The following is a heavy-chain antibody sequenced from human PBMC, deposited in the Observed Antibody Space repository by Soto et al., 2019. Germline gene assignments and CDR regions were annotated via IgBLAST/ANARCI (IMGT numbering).Heavy chain of an antibody. Sequence: QVQLQQSGPGLVKPSETLSLTCSVSSGPTSSHNWGWIRQTPGRGLEWIGYVYSTGGTSYNPSLNXXGXXSADTSTNHISLTLTSVTAADTAVYYCVRQGIGNLHGLVDVWGQGTTVRVSS. CDR1: SGPTSSHN. V-gene: IGHV4-59*08. CDR3: VRQGIGNLHGLVDV. J-gene: IGHJ6*02. D-gene: IGHD1-1*01. CDR2: VYSTGGT.